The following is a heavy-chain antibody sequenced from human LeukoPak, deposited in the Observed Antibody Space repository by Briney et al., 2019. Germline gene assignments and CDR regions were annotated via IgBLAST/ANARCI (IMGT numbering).Heavy chain of an antibody. D-gene: IGHD3-22*01. CDR2: IYPGDSDT. Sequence: GESLKISCQGSGYRFTSYWIGWVRQMPGKGLGWMGIIYPGDSDTRYSPSFQGQVTISADKSISTAYLQWRSLKASDTAMYYCARQDSSGYLHWGQGTLVTVSS. CDR3: ARQDSSGYLH. J-gene: IGHJ4*02. CDR1: GYRFTSYW. V-gene: IGHV5-51*01.